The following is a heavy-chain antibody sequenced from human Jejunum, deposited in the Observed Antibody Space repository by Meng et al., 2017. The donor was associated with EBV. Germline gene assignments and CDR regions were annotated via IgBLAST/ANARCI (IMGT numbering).Heavy chain of an antibody. V-gene: IGHV1-46*01. CDR2: INPNGDSS. J-gene: IGHJ5*02. Sequence: VLWVTPGVVVEGAGASVGVSCKASGYTFTSYGISWVRQAPGQGLEWMGVINPNGDSSIYAQKFQDRVTLTRDLPTNTDYMELTSLGSEDTATYYCARDVSDSSKAWWLDTWGQGTLVTVSS. CDR3: ARDVSDSSKAWWLDT. D-gene: IGHD3-22*01. CDR1: GYTFTSYG.